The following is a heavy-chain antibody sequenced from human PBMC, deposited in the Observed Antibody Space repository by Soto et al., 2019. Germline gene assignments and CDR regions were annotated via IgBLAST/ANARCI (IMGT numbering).Heavy chain of an antibody. CDR1: GFTFSSYE. CDR2: ISSSGSTI. J-gene: IGHJ4*02. CDR3: ARGTRLDGYEGSGDY. Sequence: PGGSLRLSCAASGFTFSSYEMNWVRQARGKGLEWVSYISSSGSTIYYADSVKGRFTISRDNAKNSLYLQMNSLRAEDTAVYYCARGTRLDGYEGSGDYWGQGTLVTVSS. V-gene: IGHV3-48*03. D-gene: IGHD2-15*01.